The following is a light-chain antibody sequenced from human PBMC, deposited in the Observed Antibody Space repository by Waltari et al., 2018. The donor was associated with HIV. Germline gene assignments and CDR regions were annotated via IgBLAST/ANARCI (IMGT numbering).Light chain of an antibody. V-gene: IGLV2-14*03. J-gene: IGLJ1*01. CDR1: SSDVGDYNY. CDR3: SSYTSTRGNV. Sequence: QSALTQPASVSGSPGQSITISCTGTSSDVGDYNYVSWYQQHPGKAPKLIIYDVSDRPSGVSDRFSGSKSGNTASLTISGLQAEDEADYYCSSYTSTRGNVFGTGTKVTVL. CDR2: DVS.